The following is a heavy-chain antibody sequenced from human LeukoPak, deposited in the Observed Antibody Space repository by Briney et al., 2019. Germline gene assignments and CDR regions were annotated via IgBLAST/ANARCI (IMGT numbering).Heavy chain of an antibody. CDR2: ISGSSSYI. J-gene: IGHJ5*02. V-gene: IGHV3-21*01. CDR1: GFTFSSYS. D-gene: IGHD2-2*02. CDR3: ARGSACSSTSCYRGQFDP. Sequence: GGSLRLSCAASGFTFSSYSMNWVRKAPGKGLGWASSISGSSSYIYYADSVKGRFAISRDNAKNSLYLQMNSLRAEDTAVCYCARGSACSSTSCYRGQFDPWGQGTLVTVSS.